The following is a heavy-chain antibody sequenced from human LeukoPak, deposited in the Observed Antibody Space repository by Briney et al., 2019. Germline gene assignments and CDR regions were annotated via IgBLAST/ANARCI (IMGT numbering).Heavy chain of an antibody. Sequence: TLSLTRTVSGDSISSGSSYWSWIPQPAGKGLEWIGRIYISGSTNYNPSLKSRVTISVDTSKNQFSLKLSSVTAADTAVYYCARDVRSGWYRGGKLDPWGHGTLVTVSS. V-gene: IGHV4-61*02. CDR2: IYISGST. CDR3: ARDVRSGWYRGGKLDP. D-gene: IGHD6-19*01. CDR1: GDSISSGSSY. J-gene: IGHJ5*02.